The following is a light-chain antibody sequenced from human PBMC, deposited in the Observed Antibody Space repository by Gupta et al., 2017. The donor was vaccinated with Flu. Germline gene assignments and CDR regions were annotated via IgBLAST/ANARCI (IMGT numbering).Light chain of an antibody. J-gene: IGKJ1*01. Sequence: DIVMTQSPYSLAVSMGARATINCKSSQNVFYVSNNKSYLAWYQQKAGQPPELLINWASSRESGVPARFSGSGSATDVSLTISSLQAEDVAVYYCQQYYSTPWTFGQGTSVEIK. CDR1: QNVFYVSNNKSY. V-gene: IGKV4-1*01. CDR3: QQYYSTPWT. CDR2: WAS.